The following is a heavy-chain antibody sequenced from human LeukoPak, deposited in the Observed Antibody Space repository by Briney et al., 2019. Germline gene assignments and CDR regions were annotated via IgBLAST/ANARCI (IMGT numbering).Heavy chain of an antibody. V-gene: IGHV1-2*02. CDR1: GYTFTGYY. CDR3: ARDPGIPSDAFDI. D-gene: IGHD1-14*01. Sequence: RASVKVSCKASGYTFTGYYMHWVRQAPGQGLEWMGWINPNSGGTNYAQKFQGRVTMTRDTSISTAYMELSRLRSDDTAVYYCARDPGIPSDAFDIWGQGTMVTVSS. J-gene: IGHJ3*02. CDR2: INPNSGGT.